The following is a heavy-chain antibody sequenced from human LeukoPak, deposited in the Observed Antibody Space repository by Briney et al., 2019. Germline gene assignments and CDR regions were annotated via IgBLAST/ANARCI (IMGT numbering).Heavy chain of an antibody. Sequence: GGSLRLSCAASGFTFSSYSMNWVRQAPGKGLEWVSSISSRSSYIYYADSVKGRFTISRDNAKNSLYLQMNSLRAEDTAVYYCARPITILGVVGDDYWGQGTLVTVSS. V-gene: IGHV3-21*01. D-gene: IGHD3-3*01. CDR2: ISSRSSYI. CDR1: GFTFSSYS. J-gene: IGHJ4*02. CDR3: ARPITILGVVGDDY.